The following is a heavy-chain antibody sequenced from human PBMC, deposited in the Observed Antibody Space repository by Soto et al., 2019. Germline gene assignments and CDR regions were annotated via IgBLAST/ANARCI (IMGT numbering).Heavy chain of an antibody. Sequence: PGESLKISCQGSGYKFSSYWIGWVRQMSGKGLEWMGIIYPTDSDTRYSPYFQGQVTISADKSISTAYVEWSSLKASDTAVYYCARRYCSGGSCYVDYWGQGTLVTVSS. J-gene: IGHJ4*02. D-gene: IGHD2-15*01. CDR3: ARRYCSGGSCYVDY. V-gene: IGHV5-51*01. CDR2: IYPTDSDT. CDR1: GYKFSSYW.